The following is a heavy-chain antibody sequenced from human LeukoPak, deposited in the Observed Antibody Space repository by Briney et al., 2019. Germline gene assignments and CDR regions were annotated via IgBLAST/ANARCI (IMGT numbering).Heavy chain of an antibody. CDR3: VRSIVVEPPAIRTFDI. D-gene: IGHD2-2*02. Sequence: PSETLSLTCTVSGGFITTYFWSWIRQPAGNRLEWIGRVYTSGNTDYNPSLKGRVTISVDRSRNQFSLKLSSVTAADTAVYYCVRSIVVEPPAIRTFDIWDQGTMVTGSS. J-gene: IGHJ3*02. V-gene: IGHV4-4*07. CDR2: VYTSGNT. CDR1: GGFITTYF.